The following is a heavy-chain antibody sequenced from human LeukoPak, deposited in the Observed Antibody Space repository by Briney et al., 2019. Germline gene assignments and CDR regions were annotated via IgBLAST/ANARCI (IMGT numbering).Heavy chain of an antibody. CDR2: IYHSGST. CDR3: AGLARSYYYDSSGYLDYFDY. V-gene: IGHV4-4*02. D-gene: IGHD3-22*01. J-gene: IGHJ4*02. Sequence: GSLRLSCAASGFTFINYWMSWVRQPPGKGLEWIGEIYHSGSTNYNPSLKSRVTISVDKSKNQFSLKLSSVTAADTAVYYCAGLARSYYYDSSGYLDYFDYWGQGTLVTVSS. CDR1: GFTFINYW.